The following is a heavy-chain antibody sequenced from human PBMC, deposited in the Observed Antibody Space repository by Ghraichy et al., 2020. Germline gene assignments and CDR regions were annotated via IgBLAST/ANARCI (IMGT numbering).Heavy chain of an antibody. D-gene: IGHD3-10*01. CDR1: GFTFSDYY. CDR3: ARGGTLVRGRGIDY. J-gene: IGHJ4*02. V-gene: IGHV3-11*05. Sequence: LSLTCAASGFTFSDYYMSWIRQAPGKGLEWVSYISTSSSYTKYADSVKGRFTISRDNAKNSLYLQMNSLRAEDTAVYYCARGGTLVRGRGIDYWGQGTLVTVSS. CDR2: ISTSSSYT.